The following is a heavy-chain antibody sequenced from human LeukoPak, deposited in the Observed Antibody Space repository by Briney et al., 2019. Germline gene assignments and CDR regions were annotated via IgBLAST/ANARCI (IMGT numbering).Heavy chain of an antibody. CDR2: MNPNSGNT. J-gene: IGHJ4*02. CDR1: GYTFTSYD. D-gene: IGHD3-3*01. CDR3: ARGGDYDFWSGYPSGAFDY. Sequence: GASVKVSCKASGYTFTSYDINWVRQATGQGLEWMGWMNPNSGNTGYAQKFQGRVTMTRNTSISTAYMELSSLRSEDTAVYCCARGGDYDFWSGYPSGAFDYWGQGTLVTVSS. V-gene: IGHV1-8*01.